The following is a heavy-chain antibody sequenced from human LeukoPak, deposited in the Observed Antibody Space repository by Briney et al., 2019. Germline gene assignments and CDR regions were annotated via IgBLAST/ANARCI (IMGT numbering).Heavy chain of an antibody. J-gene: IGHJ4*02. Sequence: TGGSLRLSCAASGFTFSSYSMNWVRQAPGKGLEWVSSISSSSSYIYYADSVKGRFTISRDNAKNSLYLQMNSLRAEDTAVYYCARDREVYCSGGSCQNFDYWGQGTLVTVSS. CDR3: ARDREVYCSGGSCQNFDY. D-gene: IGHD2-15*01. V-gene: IGHV3-21*01. CDR1: GFTFSSYS. CDR2: ISSSSSYI.